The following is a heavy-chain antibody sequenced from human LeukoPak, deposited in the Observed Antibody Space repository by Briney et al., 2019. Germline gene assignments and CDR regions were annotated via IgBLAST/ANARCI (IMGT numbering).Heavy chain of an antibody. Sequence: GESLKISCKASGYSFTSYWIGWVRQMPGKGLEWMAIIYPANSDTRYSPSFQGQVTISADKSISTAYLQWSSLKASATAMYYCARHTTVGGSLRFDYWGQGTLVTVSS. CDR3: ARHTTVGGSLRFDY. D-gene: IGHD4-23*01. J-gene: IGHJ4*02. V-gene: IGHV5-51*01. CDR1: GYSFTSYW. CDR2: IYPANSDT.